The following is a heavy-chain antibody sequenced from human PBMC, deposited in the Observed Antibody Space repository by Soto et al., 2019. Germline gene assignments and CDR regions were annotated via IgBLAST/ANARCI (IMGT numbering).Heavy chain of an antibody. V-gene: IGHV1-8*01. CDR1: GYTFTNYD. CDR2: MNPNSGNT. D-gene: IGHD3-10*01. J-gene: IGHJ4*02. CDR3: ARGQSWYFYGSESYSY. Sequence: GASVKVSGKASGYTFTNYDINGVRQATVQGLEWMGWMNPNSGNTGYAQKFQGRVTMTRDTSITTAYMELSSLTSEDTAVYYCARGQSWYFYGSESYSYWGQGTRVTVSS.